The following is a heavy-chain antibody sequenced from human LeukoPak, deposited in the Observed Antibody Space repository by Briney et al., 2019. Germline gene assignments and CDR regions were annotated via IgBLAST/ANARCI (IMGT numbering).Heavy chain of an antibody. D-gene: IGHD3-10*01. V-gene: IGHV3-13*01. CDR3: ARGMSHGVRGVIFWFDP. Sequence: GGSLRLSCAASGFTFSSYDMHWVRQVTGKGLEWVSAIGTAGDTNYPGSVKGRFTISRENAKNSLYLQMNSLRAGDTAVYYCARGMSHGVRGVIFWFDPWGQGTLVTVSS. J-gene: IGHJ5*02. CDR1: GFTFSSYD. CDR2: IGTAGDT.